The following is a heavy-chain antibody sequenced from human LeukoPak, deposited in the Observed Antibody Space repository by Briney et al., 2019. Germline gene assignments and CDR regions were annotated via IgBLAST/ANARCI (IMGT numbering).Heavy chain of an antibody. D-gene: IGHD2-2*01. CDR3: ARLCSSTSCYVSFDI. V-gene: IGHV4-59*08. J-gene: IGHJ3*02. Sequence: SETLSLTCTVSGGSISGSHWSWIRQPPGKGLEWIGYISYSGSTNYNPSLRSRVTISKDTFKNQFSLKLSSVTAADTAVYYCARLCSSTSCYVSFDIWGQGTMVTVSS. CDR1: GGSISGSH. CDR2: ISYSGST.